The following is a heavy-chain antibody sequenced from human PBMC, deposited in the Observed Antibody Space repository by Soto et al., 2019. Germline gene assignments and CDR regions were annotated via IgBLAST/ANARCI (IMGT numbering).Heavy chain of an antibody. CDR3: AKGRCNGDCSGFDY. D-gene: IGHD2-21*01. Sequence: QVQLVESGGGVVQPGGSLRLSCAASGFTFRSFGMHWVRQAPGKGLEWVAVTSSEVRSEIYYADSVKGRFTISRDISKNRVYLELNSLRAEDTAVYYCAKGRCNGDCSGFDYWGPGTLVTVSS. V-gene: IGHV3-30*18. J-gene: IGHJ4*02. CDR2: TSSEVRSEI. CDR1: GFTFRSFG.